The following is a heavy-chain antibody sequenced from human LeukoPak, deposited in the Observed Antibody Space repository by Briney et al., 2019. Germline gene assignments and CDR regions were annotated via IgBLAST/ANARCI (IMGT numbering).Heavy chain of an antibody. CDR1: GFTFSSYG. V-gene: IGHV3-30*02. CDR2: IRYDGSNK. CDR3: AKARGLIGGAFDI. D-gene: IGHD3-22*01. J-gene: IGHJ3*02. Sequence: GGSLRLSCAASGFTFSSYGMHWVRQAPGKGLEWVAFIRYDGSNKYYADSVKGRFTISRDNSKNTLYLQMNSLRAEDTAVYYCAKARGLIGGAFDIWGRGTMVTVSS.